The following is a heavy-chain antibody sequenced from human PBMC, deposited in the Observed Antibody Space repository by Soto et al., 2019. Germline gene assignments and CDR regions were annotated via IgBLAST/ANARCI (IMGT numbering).Heavy chain of an antibody. Sequence: QVQLVESGGGVVQPGRSLRLSCAASGFTFSSYAMHWVRQAPGKGLEWVAVISYDGSNKYYADSVKGRFTISRDNYKNTLYLQMNSLRAEDTAVYYCARDSLAARLAFDIWGQGTMVTVSS. V-gene: IGHV3-30-3*01. D-gene: IGHD6-6*01. J-gene: IGHJ3*02. CDR2: ISYDGSNK. CDR3: ARDSLAARLAFDI. CDR1: GFTFSSYA.